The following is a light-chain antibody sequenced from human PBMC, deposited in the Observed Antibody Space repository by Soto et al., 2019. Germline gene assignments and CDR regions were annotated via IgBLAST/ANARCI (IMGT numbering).Light chain of an antibody. J-gene: IGKJ5*01. V-gene: IGKV3-20*01. Sequence: EIGLTQSPGTLSLSPGERATLSCRASQTLSNSFIAWYQQKPGQAPRLLIYDTSSRATGVPDRYSASGSGTDFTLTISRLEPEDFALFFCQQYGTSEIIFGQGTRLEIK. CDR1: QTLSNSF. CDR2: DTS. CDR3: QQYGTSEII.